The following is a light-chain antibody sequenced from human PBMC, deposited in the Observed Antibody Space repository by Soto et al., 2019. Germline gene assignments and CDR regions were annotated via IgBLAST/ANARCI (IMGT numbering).Light chain of an antibody. V-gene: IGKV3-20*01. CDR2: GAS. CDR1: QSVSSSY. CDR3: QQYHNSPPT. Sequence: EIVLTQSPATLSLSPGERATLSCRASQSVSSSYLAWYQQKPGQAPRLLIYGASSRATGIPDRFSGGGSGTDFTLTISRLEPEDFAVYYCQQYHNSPPTFGQGTKVDNK. J-gene: IGKJ1*01.